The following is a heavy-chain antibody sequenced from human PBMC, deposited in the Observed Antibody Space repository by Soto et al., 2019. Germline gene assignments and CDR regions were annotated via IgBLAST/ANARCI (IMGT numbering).Heavy chain of an antibody. CDR1: GFTFSSYA. CDR3: AKTAGRGGLLSD. J-gene: IGHJ4*02. D-gene: IGHD5-12*01. CDR2: ISGSANNA. Sequence: PGGSLRLSCAASGFTFSSYAMSWVRQAPGKGLEWISAISGSANNAYYPDSVRGRFAVSRDNSKNTVYLQMNSLRAEDTAVYYCAKTAGRGGLLSDRGQGILVTVSS. V-gene: IGHV3-23*01.